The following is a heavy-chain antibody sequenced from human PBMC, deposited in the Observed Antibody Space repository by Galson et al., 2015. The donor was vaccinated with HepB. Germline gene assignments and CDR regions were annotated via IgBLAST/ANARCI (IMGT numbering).Heavy chain of an antibody. V-gene: IGHV2-70*11. CDR3: ARSLYYYDSSRRPRTGNDAFDI. CDR2: IDWDDDK. Sequence: PALVKPTQTLTLTCTFSGFSLSTSGMCVSWIRPPPGKALEWLARIDWDDDKYYSTSLKTRLTISKDTSKNQVVLTMTNMDPVDTATYYCARSLYYYDSSRRPRTGNDAFDIWGQGTMVTVSS. J-gene: IGHJ3*02. D-gene: IGHD3-22*01. CDR1: GFSLSTSGMC.